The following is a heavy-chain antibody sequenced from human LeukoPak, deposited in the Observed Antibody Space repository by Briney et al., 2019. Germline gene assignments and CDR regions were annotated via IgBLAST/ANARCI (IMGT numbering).Heavy chain of an antibody. CDR1: GFTFSSYA. J-gene: IGHJ4*02. CDR2: ISGSGGST. V-gene: IGHV3-23*01. Sequence: GGSLRLSCAASGFTFSSYAMSWVRQAPGKGLEWVSAISGSGGSTYYADSVKGRFTISRDNSKNTLYLQMNSLRAEDTAVYYCAKGFSSSWYNPYHFDYWGQGTLVTVSS. D-gene: IGHD6-13*01. CDR3: AKGFSSSWYNPYHFDY.